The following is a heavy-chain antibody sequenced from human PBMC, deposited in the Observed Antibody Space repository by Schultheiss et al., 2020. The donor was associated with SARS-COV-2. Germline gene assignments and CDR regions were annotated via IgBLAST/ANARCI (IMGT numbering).Heavy chain of an antibody. CDR3: ARDLTGGFGVVKGYYYGMDV. J-gene: IGHJ6*02. D-gene: IGHD3-3*01. Sequence: GGSLRLSCAASGFTVSSNYMSWVRQAPGKGLEWVSVIYSGGSTYYADSVKGRFTISRDNSKNTLYLQMNSLRAEDTAVYYCARDLTGGFGVVKGYYYGMDVWGQGTTVTVSS. CDR2: IYSGGST. V-gene: IGHV3-66*01. CDR1: GFTVSSNY.